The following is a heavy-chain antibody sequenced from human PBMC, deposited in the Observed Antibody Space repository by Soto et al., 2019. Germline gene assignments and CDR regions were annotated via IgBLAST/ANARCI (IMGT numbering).Heavy chain of an antibody. J-gene: IGHJ6*02. Sequence: PGGSLRLSCAASGFTFSSYSMNWVRQAPGKGLEWVSYISSSSSTIYYADSVKGRFTISRDNAKNSLYLQMNSLRDEDTAVYYCARVGYYDFWSGYETSYGMDVWGQGTTVTVSS. CDR1: GFTFSSYS. D-gene: IGHD3-3*01. CDR3: ARVGYYDFWSGYETSYGMDV. CDR2: ISSSSSTI. V-gene: IGHV3-48*02.